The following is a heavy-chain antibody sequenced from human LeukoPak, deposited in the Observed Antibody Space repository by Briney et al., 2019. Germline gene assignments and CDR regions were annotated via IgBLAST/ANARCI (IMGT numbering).Heavy chain of an antibody. J-gene: IGHJ4*02. CDR3: AREGREFGPHKLAGFDY. V-gene: IGHV1-2*02. CDR1: GYTFTGYY. CDR2: INSNSGGT. Sequence: GASVKVSCKASGYTFTGYYIHWVRQAPGQGLEWMGWINSNSGGTNYAQKFQGRVTLTRDTSITTAYMELSRLRYDDTAVYYCAREGREFGPHKLAGFDYWGQGTLVTVSS. D-gene: IGHD3-16*01.